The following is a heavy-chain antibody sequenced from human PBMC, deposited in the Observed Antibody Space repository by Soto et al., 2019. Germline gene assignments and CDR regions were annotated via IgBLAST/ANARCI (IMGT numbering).Heavy chain of an antibody. D-gene: IGHD3-22*01. CDR2: IIPIFGTA. V-gene: IGHV1-69*13. Sequence: GASVKVSCKASGGTFSSYAISWVRQAPGQGLEWMGGIIPIFGTANYAQKFQGRVTITADESTSTAYMELSSLRSEDTAVYYCARDVTLEIVVVKRRMGYYYYGMDVWGQGTTVTVSS. J-gene: IGHJ6*02. CDR3: ARDVTLEIVVVKRRMGYYYYGMDV. CDR1: GGTFSSYA.